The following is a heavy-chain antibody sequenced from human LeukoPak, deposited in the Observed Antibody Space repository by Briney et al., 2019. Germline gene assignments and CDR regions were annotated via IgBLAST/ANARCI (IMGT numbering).Heavy chain of an antibody. Sequence: GASVKVSCKASGYIFTNYYLHWVRQAPGQGLEWMGIITPSGGSTNYAQKFQGRVTMTRDTSTSTVYMELSSLRSEDTAVYYCARVTYSSGSNYFDYWGQGTLVTVSS. V-gene: IGHV1-46*01. CDR1: GYIFTNYY. CDR3: ARVTYSSGSNYFDY. J-gene: IGHJ4*02. D-gene: IGHD6-19*01. CDR2: ITPSGGST.